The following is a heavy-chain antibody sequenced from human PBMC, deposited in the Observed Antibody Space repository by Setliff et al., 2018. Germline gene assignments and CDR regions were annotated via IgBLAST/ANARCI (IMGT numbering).Heavy chain of an antibody. Sequence: GASVKVSCKASGYTFTSYYMHWVRQAPGQGLEWMGIINPSGGSTSYAQKFQGRVTMTEDTSTDTAYMELSSLRSEDTAVYYCARDTYIGDFWSGYYIQGRFDPWGQGTLVTSPQ. CDR1: GYTFTSYY. V-gene: IGHV1-46*01. D-gene: IGHD3-3*01. J-gene: IGHJ5*02. CDR3: ARDTYIGDFWSGYYIQGRFDP. CDR2: INPSGGST.